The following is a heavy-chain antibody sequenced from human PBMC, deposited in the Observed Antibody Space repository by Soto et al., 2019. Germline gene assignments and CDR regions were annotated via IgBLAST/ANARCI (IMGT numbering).Heavy chain of an antibody. CDR3: AKDRNGGNRLIRWYFDL. J-gene: IGHJ2*01. CDR1: GFTFSSYG. CDR2: ISYDGSNK. Sequence: QVQLVESGGGVVQPGRSLRLSCAASGFTFSSYGMHWVRQAPGKGLEWVAVISYDGSNKYYADSVKGRFTISRDNSKNTLYLQMNSLRAEDTAVYYCAKDRNGGNRLIRWYFDLWGRGTLVTVSS. D-gene: IGHD2-15*01. V-gene: IGHV3-30*18.